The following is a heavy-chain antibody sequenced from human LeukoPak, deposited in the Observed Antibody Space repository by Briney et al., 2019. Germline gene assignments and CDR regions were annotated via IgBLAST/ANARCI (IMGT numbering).Heavy chain of an antibody. CDR2: MYTSGTT. CDR3: ARDYDVLTAYPPTQLFDP. D-gene: IGHD3-9*01. CDR1: GGSSSSGSYF. Sequence: SETLSLTCTVSGGSSSSGSYFWRWIRRPAGKGLEWFGRMYTSGTTNCDPSLKSRFTISQDTSKNQFSLKLNSVTAADTAVYYCARDYDVLTAYPPTQLFDPWGQGTLVTVSS. V-gene: IGHV4-61*02. J-gene: IGHJ5*02.